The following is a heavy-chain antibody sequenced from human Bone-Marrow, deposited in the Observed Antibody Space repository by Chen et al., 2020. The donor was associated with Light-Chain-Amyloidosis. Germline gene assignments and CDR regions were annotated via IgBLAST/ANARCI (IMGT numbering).Heavy chain of an antibody. CDR2: VLTSGSS. J-gene: IGHJ4*02. Sequence: QVQLQESGPGLVKPSETLSLTCTVSGGFINNYYWSWIRQPAGKGLQLIGRVLTSGSSNSSPSLRSRVTMSVDTSKKSFFLILTSVTAADTAVYYCARGGVVYGFDYWGQGILVTVSS. CDR3: ARGGVVYGFDY. D-gene: IGHD2-8*01. V-gene: IGHV4-4*07. CDR1: GGFINNYY.